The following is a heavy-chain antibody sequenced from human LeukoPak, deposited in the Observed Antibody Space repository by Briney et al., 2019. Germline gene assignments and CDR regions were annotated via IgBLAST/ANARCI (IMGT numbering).Heavy chain of an antibody. CDR3: SRDRMLNGCEY. CDR2: ISAYNGNT. D-gene: IGHD2-8*01. Sequence: ASVKVSCKASGYTFTSYGISWVRQAPGQGLEWMGWISAYNGNTNYAQKLQGRVTMTTDTSTSTAYMELRSLRSEDTAGYYCSRDRMLNGCEYWGQGTLVTVSS. V-gene: IGHV1-18*01. CDR1: GYTFTSYG. J-gene: IGHJ4*02.